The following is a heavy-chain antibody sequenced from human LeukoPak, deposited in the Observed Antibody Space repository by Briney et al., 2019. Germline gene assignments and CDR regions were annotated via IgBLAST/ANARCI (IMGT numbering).Heavy chain of an antibody. Sequence: ASVKVSCKASGGTFSSYAISWVRQAPGQGLEWMGRIIPILGIANYARKFQGRVTITADKSTSTAYMELSSLRSEDTAVYYCARGEYDYVWGSYRPIDYWGQGTLVTVSS. CDR3: ARGEYDYVWGSYRPIDY. V-gene: IGHV1-69*04. CDR2: IIPILGIA. CDR1: GGTFSSYA. J-gene: IGHJ4*02. D-gene: IGHD3-16*02.